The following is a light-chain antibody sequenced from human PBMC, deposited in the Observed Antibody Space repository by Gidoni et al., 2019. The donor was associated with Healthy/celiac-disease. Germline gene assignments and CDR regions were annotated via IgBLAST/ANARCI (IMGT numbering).Light chain of an antibody. CDR1: QSISSW. J-gene: IGKJ2*01. CDR2: KAS. CDR3: QQYNSYSQ. Sequence: DIQMTQSPSTLSASVGDRVTITCRASQSISSWLDWYQQKPGKAPKLLIYKASSLESGVPSRFSGSGSGTEFTLTISSLQPDDFATYYCQQYNSYSQFGQGTKLEIK. V-gene: IGKV1-5*03.